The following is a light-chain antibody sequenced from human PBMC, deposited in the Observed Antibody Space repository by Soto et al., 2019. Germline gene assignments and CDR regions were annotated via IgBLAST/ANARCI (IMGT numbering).Light chain of an antibody. CDR2: EVS. V-gene: IGLV2-14*01. CDR3: SSFTTSHTYV. J-gene: IGLJ1*01. CDR1: TSDVGGYNF. Sequence: QSALTQPASVSGSPGQSITISCTGTTSDVGGYNFVSWYQQYPGKVPKVMIYEVSKRPSGVSNRFSGSKSGNTASLTISGLQAEDEAHYYCSSFTTSHTYVFGTGTKLTVL.